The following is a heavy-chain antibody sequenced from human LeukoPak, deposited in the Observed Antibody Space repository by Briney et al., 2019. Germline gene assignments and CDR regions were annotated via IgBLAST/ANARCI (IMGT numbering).Heavy chain of an antibody. D-gene: IGHD5-12*01. CDR1: GGSISSSPYY. Sequence: PSETLSLTCTVSGGSISSSPYYWGWIRQPPGMGLEWIGTIYYSGDTYYNPSLKSRLTISVDTSKNQFSLKLSSVTAADTAVYYCARHGDKVVPFGFDIWGQGTMVTVSS. J-gene: IGHJ3*02. CDR2: IYYSGDT. CDR3: ARHGDKVVPFGFDI. V-gene: IGHV4-39*01.